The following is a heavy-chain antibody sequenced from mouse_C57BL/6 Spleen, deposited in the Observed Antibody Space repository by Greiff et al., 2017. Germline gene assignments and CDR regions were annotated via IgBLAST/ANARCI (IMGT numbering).Heavy chain of an antibody. CDR3: TREEGVYYGSSYGYWYFDV. J-gene: IGHJ1*03. V-gene: IGHV1-81*01. D-gene: IGHD1-1*01. CDR2: IYPRRGNT. CDR1: GSTFPSYG. Sequence: VQLQQSGAELARPGASVTLSCKASGSTFPSYGISWVKQRTGQGLGWIGEIYPRRGNTFYNGKFKGKATLPADKSSSTAYIELRSLTSEDSEVYFCTREEGVYYGSSYGYWYFDVWGTGTTVTVSS.